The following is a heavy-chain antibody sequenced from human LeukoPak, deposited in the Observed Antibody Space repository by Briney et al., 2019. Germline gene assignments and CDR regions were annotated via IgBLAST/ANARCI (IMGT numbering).Heavy chain of an antibody. Sequence: PEGSLRLSCAASGXTFSSYAVSWVRQAPGKGLESVSSISGNSGSTYYADSVKGRFTISRDNSKNTVYLQMNSLRAEDTAVYYCAKVSAWAMVGATYFDYWGQGTLVTVSS. V-gene: IGHV3-23*01. CDR3: AKVSAWAMVGATYFDY. D-gene: IGHD1-26*01. CDR1: GXTFSSYA. CDR2: ISGNSGST. J-gene: IGHJ4*02.